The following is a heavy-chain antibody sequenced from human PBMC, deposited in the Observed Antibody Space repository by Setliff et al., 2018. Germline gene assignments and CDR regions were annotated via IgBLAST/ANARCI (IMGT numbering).Heavy chain of an antibody. Sequence: GASVKVSCKTSGFGFTTFGFSWVRQAPGQGLEWLESISPYSGNTNYPQWLQDRVTMTIDTSATTVYMELQSLRSDDTAVYYCVRSSAPQVVLAADFDFWGQGTPVTVSS. D-gene: IGHD6-19*01. CDR3: VRSSAPQVVLAADFDF. V-gene: IGHV1-18*01. CDR1: GFGFTTFG. J-gene: IGHJ4*02. CDR2: ISPYSGNT.